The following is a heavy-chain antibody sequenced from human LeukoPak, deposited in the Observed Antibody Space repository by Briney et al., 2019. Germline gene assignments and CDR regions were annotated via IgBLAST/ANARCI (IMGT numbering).Heavy chain of an antibody. CDR3: ARDPDYYDSSGYLADAFDI. V-gene: IGHV3-21*01. Sequence: GGSLRLSCAASGFTFSSYSMNWVRQAPGKGLEWVSSISSSSSYIYYADSVKGRFTISRDNAKNSLYLQMNSPRAEDTAVYYCARDPDYYDSSGYLADAFDIWGQGTMVTVSS. CDR1: GFTFSSYS. CDR2: ISSSSSYI. D-gene: IGHD3-22*01. J-gene: IGHJ3*02.